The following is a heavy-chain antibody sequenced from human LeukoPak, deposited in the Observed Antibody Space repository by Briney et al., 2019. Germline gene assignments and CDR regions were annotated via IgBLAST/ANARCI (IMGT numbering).Heavy chain of an antibody. Sequence: SETLSLTCTVSGVSVSSGGYFWSWIRQPPGKGLEWIGYIYYSGSTNYNPSLKSRVTISVDTSKNQFSLRLSSVTAADTAVYYCARGYYDSSGFDYWGQGTLVTVSS. CDR3: ARGYYDSSGFDY. V-gene: IGHV4-61*08. J-gene: IGHJ4*02. CDR1: GVSVSSGGYF. D-gene: IGHD3-22*01. CDR2: IYYSGST.